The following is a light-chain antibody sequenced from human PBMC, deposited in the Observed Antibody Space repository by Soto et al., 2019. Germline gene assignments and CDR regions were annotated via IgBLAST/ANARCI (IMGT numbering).Light chain of an antibody. CDR1: QSLLHSSGHNC. CDR3: MQTLQTPLT. CDR2: FGS. V-gene: IGKV2-28*01. Sequence: IVMTQSPLSLPASPGEPASISCRSSQSLLHSSGHNCLDWYLQQTGQSPQLLSYFGSNRASGVTDRFSGSGSGTDFTLKISRVEADDVGLYYCMQTLQTPLTFGGGTKVEIK. J-gene: IGKJ4*01.